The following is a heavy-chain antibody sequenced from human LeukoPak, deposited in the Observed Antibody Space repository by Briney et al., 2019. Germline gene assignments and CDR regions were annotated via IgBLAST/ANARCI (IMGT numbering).Heavy chain of an antibody. D-gene: IGHD4-17*01. CDR1: GFTFSSYG. Sequence: PGGSLRLSCAASGFTFSSYGMNWVRQAPGKGLEWVSYISSSGSTIYYADSVKGRFTISRDNAKNSLYLQMNSLRAEDTAVYYCAALHGDYFDYWGQGTLVTVSS. V-gene: IGHV3-48*03. CDR3: AALHGDYFDY. J-gene: IGHJ4*02. CDR2: ISSSGSTI.